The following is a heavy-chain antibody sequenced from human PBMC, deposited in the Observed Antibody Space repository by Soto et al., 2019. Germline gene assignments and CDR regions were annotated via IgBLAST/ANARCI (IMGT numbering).Heavy chain of an antibody. V-gene: IGHV1-46*01. J-gene: IGHJ4*02. CDR2: IHPDGGHT. CDR1: GYTFTNYY. Sequence: ASVKVSCKASGYTFTNYYVQWVRQAPGQGLEWMGVIHPDGGHTTYSQKFQDRVTMTRDTFTSTNYMELSSLRSEDTAVYYCARGDNDYWGQGTLVTVSS. CDR3: ARGDNDY.